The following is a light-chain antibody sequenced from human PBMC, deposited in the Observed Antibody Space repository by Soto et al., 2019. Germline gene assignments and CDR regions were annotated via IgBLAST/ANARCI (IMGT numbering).Light chain of an antibody. J-gene: IGLJ1*01. CDR3: CSYTNSNTRV. CDR2: EVS. V-gene: IGLV2-14*01. Sequence: QSALTQPASVSGSPGQSITISCTGTNSDVGDYNYVSWYQQHPGKAPKLIIYEVSNRPSGISDRFSASKSGNTASLTISGLQAEDEADYYCCSYTNSNTRVFGTGTKVTVL. CDR1: NSDVGDYNY.